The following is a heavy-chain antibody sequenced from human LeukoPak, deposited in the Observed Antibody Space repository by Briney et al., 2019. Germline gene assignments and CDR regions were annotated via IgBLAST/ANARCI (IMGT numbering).Heavy chain of an antibody. CDR3: ARGEYCSGGSCYSGFDY. V-gene: IGHV1-18*01. Sequence: ASVKVSCKAYGYTFTSYGISWVRQAPGQGLEWMGWISAYNGNTNYAQKLQGRVTMTTDTSTSTAYMELRSLRSDDTAVYYCARGEYCSGGSCYSGFDYWGQGTLVTVSS. D-gene: IGHD2-15*01. J-gene: IGHJ4*02. CDR2: ISAYNGNT. CDR1: GYTFTSYG.